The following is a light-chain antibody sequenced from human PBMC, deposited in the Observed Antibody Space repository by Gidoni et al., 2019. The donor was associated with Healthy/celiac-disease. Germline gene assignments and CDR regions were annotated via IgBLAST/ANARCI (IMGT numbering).Light chain of an antibody. Sequence: DIQNTQSPSSLSASVGDRVTITCQASQDISNYLNWYQQKPGKAPKLLIYDASNLETGVPSRFSGSGSGTDFTFTISSLQPEDIATYYCQQYDNLPYTFXQXTKLXIK. V-gene: IGKV1-33*01. CDR3: QQYDNLPYT. J-gene: IGKJ2*01. CDR2: DAS. CDR1: QDISNY.